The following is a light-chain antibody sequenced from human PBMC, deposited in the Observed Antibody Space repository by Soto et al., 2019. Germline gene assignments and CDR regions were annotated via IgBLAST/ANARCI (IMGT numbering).Light chain of an antibody. CDR1: QSIYTY. CDR3: QQSYSSPFT. V-gene: IGKV1-39*01. J-gene: IGKJ3*01. CDR2: SAS. Sequence: DIQMTQSPSSLSASVGDRVTITCRASQSIYTYLNCYQQKLGRAPKLLIYSASSLPVGVPSRFSGSGSATHFILTISALQPEDFATYYCQQSYSSPFTFGPGTKVDVK.